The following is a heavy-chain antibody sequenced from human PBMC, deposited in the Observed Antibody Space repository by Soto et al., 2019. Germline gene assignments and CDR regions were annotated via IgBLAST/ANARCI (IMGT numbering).Heavy chain of an antibody. D-gene: IGHD5-12*01. CDR3: ARHHGPTTSENWFDP. J-gene: IGHJ5*02. CDR2: ISTYSGDT. Sequence: QVHLVQSGVEVKTPGASVKVSCQASGYTFFTYDISWVRQAPGQGLEWMGWISTYSGDTKYAQKFQGSVTMTTDTSTTTPYLELRSLRSVDTAVYYCARHHGPTTSENWFDPWGQGTLVTVSS. V-gene: IGHV1-18*01. CDR1: GYTFFTYD.